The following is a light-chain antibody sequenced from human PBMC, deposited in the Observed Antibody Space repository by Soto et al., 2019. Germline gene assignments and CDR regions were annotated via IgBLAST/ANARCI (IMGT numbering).Light chain of an antibody. CDR1: PSVSGSN. CDR3: QQFNSWPRT. CDR2: GAS. Sequence: EIVLTQSPGTLSLSPGERATLSCRASPSVSGSNLAWYQQKPGQAPRLVIYGASSRATGIPDRFSGSGSGTDFTLTISRLEPEDFAVYYCQQFNSWPRTFGQGAKVDIK. V-gene: IGKV3-20*01. J-gene: IGKJ1*01.